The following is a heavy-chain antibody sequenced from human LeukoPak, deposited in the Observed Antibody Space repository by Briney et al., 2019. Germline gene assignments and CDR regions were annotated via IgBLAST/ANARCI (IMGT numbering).Heavy chain of an antibody. J-gene: IGHJ4*02. Sequence: PGGSLRLSCAASGFTFDHYAIHWVRQAPGKGLEWVSGISWNSGSIGYADSVKGRFTISRDNAKNSLYLQMNSLRAEDTALYYCAKDNRIAVAGPLDYWGQGTLVTVSS. CDR2: ISWNSGSI. CDR1: GFTFDHYA. V-gene: IGHV3-9*01. D-gene: IGHD6-19*01. CDR3: AKDNRIAVAGPLDY.